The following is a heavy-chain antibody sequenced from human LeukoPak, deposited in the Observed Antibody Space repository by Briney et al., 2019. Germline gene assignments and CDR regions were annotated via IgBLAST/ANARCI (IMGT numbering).Heavy chain of an antibody. V-gene: IGHV3-21*01. CDR2: ISSSSTNI. Sequence: GGSLRLSCAAFGFTFSSYSMNWVRQAPGKGLEWVSSISSSSTNIYYADSVKGRFTISRDNAKNSLYLQMNSLRAEDTAVYYCASLSLRRPDYWGQGTLVTVSS. CDR1: GFTFSSYS. J-gene: IGHJ4*02. D-gene: IGHD3-16*01. CDR3: ASLSLRRPDY.